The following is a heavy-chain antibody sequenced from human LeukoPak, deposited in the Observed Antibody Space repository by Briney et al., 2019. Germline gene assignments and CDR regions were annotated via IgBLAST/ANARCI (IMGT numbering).Heavy chain of an antibody. D-gene: IGHD5-18*01. CDR2: IYYSGST. J-gene: IGHJ4*02. CDR3: ARANSYGANFDY. Sequence: WIGYIYYSGSTYYNPSLKSRVTISVDTSKNQFSLKLSSVTAADTAVYYCARANSYGANFDYWGQGTLVTVSS. V-gene: IGHV4-31*02.